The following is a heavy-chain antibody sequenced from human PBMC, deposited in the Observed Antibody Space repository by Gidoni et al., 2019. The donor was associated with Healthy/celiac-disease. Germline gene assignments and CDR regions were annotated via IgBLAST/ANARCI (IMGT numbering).Heavy chain of an antibody. D-gene: IGHD2-15*01. CDR3: ARGGPVVAAVLYYYYGMDV. CDR2: INPSGGST. CDR1: GYTFTSYY. Sequence: QVQLVQSGAEVKKPGASVKVSCKASGYTFTSYYMHWVRQTPGQGLEWMGIINPSGGSTSYAQKFQGRVTMTRDTSTSTVYMELSSLRSEDTAVYYCARGGPVVAAVLYYYYGMDVWGQGTTVTVSS. J-gene: IGHJ6*02. V-gene: IGHV1-46*01.